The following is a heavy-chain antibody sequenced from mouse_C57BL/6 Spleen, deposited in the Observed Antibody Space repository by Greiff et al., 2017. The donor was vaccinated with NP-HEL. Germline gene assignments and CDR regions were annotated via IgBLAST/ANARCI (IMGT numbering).Heavy chain of an antibody. J-gene: IGHJ4*01. Sequence: QVQLQQPGAELVKPGASVKMSCKASGYTFTSYWITWVKQRPGQGLEWIGDIYPGSGSTNYNEKFKSKATLTVDTSSSTAYMQLSSLTSEDSAVYYCASPYGNYLSYAMDYWGQGTSVTVSS. D-gene: IGHD2-1*01. CDR1: GYTFTSYW. CDR3: ASPYGNYLSYAMDY. CDR2: IYPGSGST. V-gene: IGHV1-55*01.